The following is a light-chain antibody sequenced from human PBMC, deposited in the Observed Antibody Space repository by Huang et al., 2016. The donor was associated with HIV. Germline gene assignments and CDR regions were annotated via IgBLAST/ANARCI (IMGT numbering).Light chain of an antibody. CDR1: QSVSSN. CDR3: QQFHNWPLT. V-gene: IGKV3-15*01. J-gene: IGKJ2*01. CDR2: GAS. Sequence: EIVMTQSPATLSVSPGDRATLSCRASQSVSSNLAWYQQKPGQAPRLLIYGASTRATGIPARFSGSVSGTEFTLTISSLQSEDFAVYYCQQFHNWPLTFGQGSKLEIK.